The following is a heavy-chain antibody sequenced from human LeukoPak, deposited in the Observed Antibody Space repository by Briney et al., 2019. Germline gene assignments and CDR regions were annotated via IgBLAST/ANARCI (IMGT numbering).Heavy chain of an antibody. J-gene: IGHJ4*02. CDR2: ISYDGSNK. V-gene: IGHV3-30-3*01. Sequence: SCKASGYTFTSYAMHWVRQAPGKGLEWVAVISYDGSNKYYADSVKGRFTISRDNSKNTLYLQMNSLRAEDTAVYYCARDLVRVFDYWGQGTLVTVSS. CDR1: GYTFTSYA. D-gene: IGHD2-8*02. CDR3: ARDLVRVFDY.